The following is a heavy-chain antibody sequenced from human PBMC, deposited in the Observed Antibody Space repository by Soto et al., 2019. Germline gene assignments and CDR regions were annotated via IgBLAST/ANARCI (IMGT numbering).Heavy chain of an antibody. D-gene: IGHD1-26*01. J-gene: IGHJ4*02. CDR1: GGTFSSYA. CDR2: IIPIFGTA. V-gene: IGHV1-69*13. Sequence: ASVKVSCKASGGTFSSYAISWVRQAPGQGLEWMGGIIPIFGTANYAQKFQGRVTITADESTSTAYMELSSLRSEDTAVYYCARDLGSGSYVFDYWGQGTLVTVSS. CDR3: ARDLGSGSYVFDY.